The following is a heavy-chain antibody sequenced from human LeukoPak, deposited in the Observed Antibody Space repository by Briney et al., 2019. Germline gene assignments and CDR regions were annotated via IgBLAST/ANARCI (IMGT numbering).Heavy chain of an antibody. CDR3: AKKHPISPMVGTTLDS. Sequence: GGSLRLSCAASKFTFNNYAMSWVRQAPGKGQEWVSAISGSGDTTYYADSVKGRFTISRDNSKNTLFLQMNGLRAEDTAVYYCAKKHPISPMVGTTLDSWGQGTLVTVSS. CDR2: ISGSGDTT. V-gene: IGHV3-23*01. CDR1: KFTFNNYA. J-gene: IGHJ4*02. D-gene: IGHD1-26*01.